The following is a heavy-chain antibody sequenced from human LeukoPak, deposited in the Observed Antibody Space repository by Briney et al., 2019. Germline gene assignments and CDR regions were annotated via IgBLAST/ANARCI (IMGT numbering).Heavy chain of an antibody. CDR2: INPNSGGT. Sequence: EASVKVSCKASGYTFTGYYMHWVRHAPGQGLEWMGWINPNSGGTNYAQKFQGRVTMTRDTSISTAYMELSRLRADDTAVYYCARDLPYYGSGSYADALDIWGQGTMVTVSS. CDR3: ARDLPYYGSGSYADALDI. D-gene: IGHD3-10*01. CDR1: GYTFTGYY. J-gene: IGHJ3*02. V-gene: IGHV1-2*02.